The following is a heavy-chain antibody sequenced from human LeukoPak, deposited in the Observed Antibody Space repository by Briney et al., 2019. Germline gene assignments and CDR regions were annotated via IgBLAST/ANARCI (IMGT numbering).Heavy chain of an antibody. Sequence: SETLSLTCTVSGGSISSGGHYWSWIRQPPGKGLEGIGRIYTSGSTNYNPSLKSRVTMSVDTSKNQFSLKLSSVTAADTAVYYCARVEYSSSSDGDAFDIWGQGTMVTVSS. V-gene: IGHV4-61*02. J-gene: IGHJ3*02. D-gene: IGHD6-6*01. CDR3: ARVEYSSSSDGDAFDI. CDR2: IYTSGST. CDR1: GGSISSGGHY.